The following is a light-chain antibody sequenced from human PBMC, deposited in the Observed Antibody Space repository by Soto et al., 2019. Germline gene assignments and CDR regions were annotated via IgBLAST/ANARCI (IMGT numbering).Light chain of an antibody. CDR2: DAS. V-gene: IGKV3-11*01. Sequence: EVVLTQSPATLSLSPGERATLSCRASESIGNYLAWYQQKLGQAPKLLIYDASHRAIGIPGRFSGDGSGTDFTLPISSLEPEDFAVYYCKWRSDWPPRLTFGGGTKVEIK. CDR1: ESIGNY. J-gene: IGKJ4*01. CDR3: KWRSDWPPRLT.